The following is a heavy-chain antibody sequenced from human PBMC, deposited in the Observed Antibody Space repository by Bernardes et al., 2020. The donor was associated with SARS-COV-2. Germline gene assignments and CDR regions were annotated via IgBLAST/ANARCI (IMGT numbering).Heavy chain of an antibody. CDR2: ISWNSGSI. D-gene: IGHD3-9*01. CDR1: GFTFDDYA. CDR3: ATLLEVLTGTANYMDV. J-gene: IGHJ6*02. V-gene: IGHV3-9*01. Sequence: GGSLRLSCAASGFTFDDYAMHWVRQAPGKGLEWVSGISWNSGSIGYADSVKGRFTISRDNAKNSLYLQMNSLRAEDTALYYCATLLEVLTGTANYMDVWGQGTTVTVSS.